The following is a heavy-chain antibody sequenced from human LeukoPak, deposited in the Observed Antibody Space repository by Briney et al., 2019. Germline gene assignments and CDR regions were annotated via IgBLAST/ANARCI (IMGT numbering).Heavy chain of an antibody. D-gene: IGHD3-3*01. CDR2: IHYSGTT. V-gene: IGHV4-59*01. CDR1: GGSISAYY. J-gene: IGHJ3*02. Sequence: SETLSLTCTVSGGSISAYYWSWIRQPPGKGLEWIGYIHYSGTTNYYPSLKSRVTISVDTSKNQFSLKLSSVTAADTAVYYCARGRFLDAFDIWGQGTMVTVSS. CDR3: ARGRFLDAFDI.